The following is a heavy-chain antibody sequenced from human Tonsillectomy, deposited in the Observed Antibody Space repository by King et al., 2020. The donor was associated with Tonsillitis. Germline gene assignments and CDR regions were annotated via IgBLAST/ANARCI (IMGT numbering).Heavy chain of an antibody. Sequence: EVQLVESGGGLVQPGGSLRLSCAASGFTFSSYWMSWVRQAPGKGLEWVANIKQDGSEKYYVDSVKGRFTISRDNAKNPLYLQMNSLRAEETAVYDCARVSSGYYYSGVNFYFDYWGQGTLVTVSS. D-gene: IGHD3-22*01. CDR2: IKQDGSEK. CDR1: GFTFSSYW. J-gene: IGHJ4*02. CDR3: ARVSSGYYYSGVNFYFDY. V-gene: IGHV3-7*01.